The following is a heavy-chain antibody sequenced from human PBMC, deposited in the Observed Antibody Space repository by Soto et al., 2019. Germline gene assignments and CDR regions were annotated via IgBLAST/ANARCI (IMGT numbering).Heavy chain of an antibody. CDR3: AGDSSSSSSRVDH. CDR2: INHSGST. V-gene: IGHV4-34*01. J-gene: IGHJ1*01. D-gene: IGHD6-13*01. Sequence: SETLSLTCAVYGGSFSGYYWSWIRQPPGKGLEWIGEINHSGSTNYNPSLKSRVTISVDTSKNQFSLKLSSVTAADTAVYYCAGDSSSSSSRVDHWGQGTLVTVSS. CDR1: GGSFSGYY.